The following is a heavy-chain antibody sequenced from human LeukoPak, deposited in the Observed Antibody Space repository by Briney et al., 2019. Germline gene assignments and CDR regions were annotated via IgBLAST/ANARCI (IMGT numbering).Heavy chain of an antibody. V-gene: IGHV1-69*04. CDR2: IIPILGIA. CDR3: ARDTTYYDFWRRAWFDP. Sequence: ASVKVSCKASGGTFSSYTISWVRQAPGQGLEWMGRIIPILGIANYAQKFQARVTITADKSTSTAYMELSSLRSEDTAVYYCARDTTYYDFWRRAWFDPWGQGALVTVSS. D-gene: IGHD3-3*01. CDR1: GGTFSSYT. J-gene: IGHJ5*02.